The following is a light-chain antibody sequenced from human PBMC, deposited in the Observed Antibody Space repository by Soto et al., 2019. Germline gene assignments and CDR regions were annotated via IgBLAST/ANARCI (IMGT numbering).Light chain of an antibody. V-gene: IGKV3-20*01. CDR2: AAS. CDR1: QSVSRSY. Sequence: EIVLTQSPGTLSLSPGERATLSCRASQSVSRSYLAWYQQKPGQAPRLLIYAASSRATGIPDRFSGSGSGTDFTLTISRLEPEDVAVYYCQQYGSSLFTFGPGTKVDIK. CDR3: QQYGSSLFT. J-gene: IGKJ3*01.